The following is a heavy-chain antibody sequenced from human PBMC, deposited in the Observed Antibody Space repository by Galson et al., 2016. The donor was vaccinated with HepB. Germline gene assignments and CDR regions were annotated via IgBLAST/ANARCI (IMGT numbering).Heavy chain of an antibody. J-gene: IGHJ4*02. V-gene: IGHV1-8*01. D-gene: IGHD6-25*01. CDR2: TNPKSGTS. CDR3: ARGGYGGYLFY. Sequence: SVKVSCKASGYTFTTYDINWVRQAAGQGLEWMGWTNPKSGTSVYAPKFQDRVTMTRNASISTAYMQLRSLTSDDTAVYYCARGGYGGYLFYWGQGARVTVSS. CDR1: GYTFTTYD.